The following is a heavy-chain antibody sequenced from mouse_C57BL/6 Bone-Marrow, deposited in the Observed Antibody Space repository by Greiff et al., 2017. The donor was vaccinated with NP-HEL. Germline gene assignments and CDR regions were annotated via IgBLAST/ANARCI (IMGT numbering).Heavy chain of an antibody. Sequence: QVQLKQPGAELVKPGASVKMSCKASGYTFTSYWITWVKQRPGQGLEWIGDIYPGSGSTNYNEKFKSKATLTVDTSSSTAYMQLSSLTSEDSAVYYCAREGVYSNYDDYWGQGTTLTVSS. CDR3: AREGVYSNYDDY. CDR2: IYPGSGST. J-gene: IGHJ2*01. CDR1: GYTFTSYW. D-gene: IGHD2-5*01. V-gene: IGHV1-55*01.